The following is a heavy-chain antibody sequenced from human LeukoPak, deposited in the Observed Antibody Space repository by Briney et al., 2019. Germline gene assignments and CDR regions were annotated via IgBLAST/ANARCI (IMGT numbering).Heavy chain of an antibody. V-gene: IGHV3-11*04. CDR1: GFTFSDYY. D-gene: IGHD4-17*01. CDR3: ASWHKKTTVTTGGNY. CDR2: ISNGGVNF. J-gene: IGHJ4*02. Sequence: GGSLRLSCAASGFTFSDYYMSWIRQAPGKGLEWVSYISNGGVNFYYTDSVKGRFTISRDNAKDSLYLQMNSLRAEDTAVYYCASWHKKTTVTTGGNYWGQGTLVTVSS.